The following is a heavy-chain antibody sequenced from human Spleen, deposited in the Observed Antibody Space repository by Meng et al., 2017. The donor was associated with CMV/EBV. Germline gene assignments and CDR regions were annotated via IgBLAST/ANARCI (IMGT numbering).Heavy chain of an antibody. CDR1: GGTFSSYA. CDR2: IIPIFGTA. V-gene: IGHV1-69*12. D-gene: IGHD3-22*01. Sequence: QVPLVQAGAEVKKPGSSVKVSCKASGGTFSSYAISWVRQAPGQGLEWMGGIIPIFGTANYAQKFQGRVTITADESTSTAYMELSSLRSEDTAVYYCARGLDSSGYYHPFDYWGRGTLVTVSS. J-gene: IGHJ4*02. CDR3: ARGLDSSGYYHPFDY.